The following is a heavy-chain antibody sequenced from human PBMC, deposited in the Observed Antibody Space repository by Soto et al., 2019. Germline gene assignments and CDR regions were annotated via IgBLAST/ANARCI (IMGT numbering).Heavy chain of an antibody. CDR2: ISGSGGST. CDR1: GFTFSSYA. CDR3: ARDITIFGVVIIGAFDI. V-gene: IGHV3-23*01. D-gene: IGHD3-3*01. Sequence: GGSLRLSCAASGFTFSSYAMSWVRQAPGKGLEWVSAISGSGGSTYYADSVKGRFTISRDNSKNTLYLQMNSLRAEDTAVYYCARDITIFGVVIIGAFDIWGQGTMVTVSS. J-gene: IGHJ3*02.